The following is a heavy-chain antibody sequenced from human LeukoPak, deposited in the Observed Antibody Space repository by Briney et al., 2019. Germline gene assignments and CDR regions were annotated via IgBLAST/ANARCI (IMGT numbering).Heavy chain of an antibody. CDR2: INWNGGST. Sequence: GGSLRLSSAASGFTFDDYGMSWVRQAPGKGLEWVSGINWNGGSTGYADSVKGRFTISRDNAKNSLYLQMNSLRAEDTALYYCAKYSGYDLGRYGIDYWGQGTLVTVSS. J-gene: IGHJ4*02. CDR1: GFTFDDYG. CDR3: AKYSGYDLGRYGIDY. D-gene: IGHD5-12*01. V-gene: IGHV3-20*03.